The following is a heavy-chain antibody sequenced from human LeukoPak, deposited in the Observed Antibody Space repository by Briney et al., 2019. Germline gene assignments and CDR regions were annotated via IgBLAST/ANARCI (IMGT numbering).Heavy chain of an antibody. CDR3: ARDDDYGDYGPIWYFDL. CDR1: GFTFSRYS. Sequence: GGSLRLSCAASGFTFSRYSINWVRQAPGKGLEWVSSIRSSSSYIYYADSVKGRFTISRDNAKNSLYLQMNSLRAEDTAVYYCARDDDYGDYGPIWYFDLWGRGTLVTVSS. V-gene: IGHV3-21*01. CDR2: IRSSSSYI. D-gene: IGHD4-17*01. J-gene: IGHJ2*01.